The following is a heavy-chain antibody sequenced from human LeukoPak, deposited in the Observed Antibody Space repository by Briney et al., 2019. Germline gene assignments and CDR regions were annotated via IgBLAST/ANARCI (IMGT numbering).Heavy chain of an antibody. CDR1: GFTFSDHY. D-gene: IGHD5-18*01. Sequence: PGGSLRLSCAASGFTFSDHYMDWVRQAPGKGLEWVANIKQDGSEKYYVDSVKGRFTISRDNAKNSLYLQMNSLRAEDTAVYYCARGVEYSYGLFWFGPWGQGTLVTVSS. J-gene: IGHJ5*02. CDR3: ARGVEYSYGLFWFGP. CDR2: IKQDGSEK. V-gene: IGHV3-7*01.